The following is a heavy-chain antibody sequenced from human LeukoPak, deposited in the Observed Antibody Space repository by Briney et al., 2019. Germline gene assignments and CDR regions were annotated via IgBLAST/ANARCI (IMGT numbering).Heavy chain of an antibody. CDR3: ARHRGGRLAFDY. D-gene: IGHD1-26*01. J-gene: IGHJ4*02. Sequence: PSETLSLTCTVSGGSISSNSSYWGWIRQPPGKGLEWIGSIYYSGSTYYSPSLKSRVTISVDTSKNQFSLKLSSVTAADTAVYYCARHRGGRLAFDYWGQGTLVTVSS. CDR2: IYYSGST. CDR1: GGSISSNSSY. V-gene: IGHV4-39*01.